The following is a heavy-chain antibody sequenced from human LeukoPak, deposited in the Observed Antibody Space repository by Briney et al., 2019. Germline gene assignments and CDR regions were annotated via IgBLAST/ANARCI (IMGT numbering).Heavy chain of an antibody. D-gene: IGHD3-22*01. J-gene: IGHJ4*02. CDR3: ARRSGVLDSRDSRYYFDH. V-gene: IGHV4-59*11. Sequence: PSETLSLTCIVSGGSISNHYWSWIRQTPGKGLEYIGYIYYSGSTDYNPSLKSRVTISLDTSKNQFSLNLSSVTAADTAVYYCARRSGVLDSRDSRYYFDHWGQGTLVTVSS. CDR1: GGSISNHY. CDR2: IYYSGST.